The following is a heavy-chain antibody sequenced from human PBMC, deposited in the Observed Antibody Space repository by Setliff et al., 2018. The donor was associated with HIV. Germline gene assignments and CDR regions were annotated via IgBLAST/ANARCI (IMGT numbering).Heavy chain of an antibody. CDR1: GYTFTDYY. Sequence: ASVKVSCKASGYTFTDYYIHWVRQAPGQGLEWMGWIYPNTGGTNYAQKFQARVTMTRDTSSTTAYMELSTLRSDDTALYYCARDLIRITPHGDLPFWGQGTLVTVSS. J-gene: IGHJ4*02. CDR3: ARDLIRITPHGDLPF. D-gene: IGHD2-15*01. V-gene: IGHV1-2*02. CDR2: IYPNTGGT.